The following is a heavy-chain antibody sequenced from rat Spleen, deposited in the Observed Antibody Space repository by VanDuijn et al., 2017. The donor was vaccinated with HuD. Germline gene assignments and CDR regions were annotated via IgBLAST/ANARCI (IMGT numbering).Heavy chain of an antibody. Sequence: EVQLVESGGGLVQPGRSMKLSCAASGFTFSNSYMAWVRQAPTKGLEWVASISPSGGSTYYRDSVKGRFTVSRDNAKSTLYLQMDSLRSEDTATYYCASHGPRISRFAYWGQGTLVTVSS. CDR3: ASHGPRISRFAY. CDR2: ISPSGGST. J-gene: IGHJ3*01. V-gene: IGHV5-25*01. CDR1: GFTFSNSY. D-gene: IGHD1-6*01.